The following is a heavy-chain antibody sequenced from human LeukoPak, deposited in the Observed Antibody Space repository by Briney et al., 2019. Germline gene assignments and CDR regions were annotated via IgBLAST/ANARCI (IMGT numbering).Heavy chain of an antibody. CDR1: GGSISSSSYY. CDR2: IYYSGNT. CDR3: ARLRYCSTTSCSGFDP. J-gene: IGHJ5*02. D-gene: IGHD2-2*01. V-gene: IGHV4-39*01. Sequence: SETLSLTCTVSGGSISSSSYYWGWIRQPPGKGLEWIGSIYYSGNTYYNPSLRGRVTISADTSKNQFSLKLSSVTAADTAVYYCARLRYCSTTSCSGFDPWGQGTLVTVSS.